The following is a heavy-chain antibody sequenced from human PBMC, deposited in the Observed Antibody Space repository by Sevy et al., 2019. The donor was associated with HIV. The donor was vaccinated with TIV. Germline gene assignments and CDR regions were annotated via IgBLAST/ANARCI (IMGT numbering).Heavy chain of an antibody. V-gene: IGHV3-30*18. Sequence: GSLRLSCIGSGFSFSYYGIHWVRQSPGKGLDWVALISHDGINEYYADSVKGRFTISRDNSKNTVYLEMNSLINEDTAIYFCANAYSGSYSHSYLYALDVWGQGTTVTVSS. CDR1: GFSFSYYG. CDR3: ANAYSGSYSHSYLYALDV. D-gene: IGHD1-26*01. J-gene: IGHJ6*02. CDR2: ISHDGINE.